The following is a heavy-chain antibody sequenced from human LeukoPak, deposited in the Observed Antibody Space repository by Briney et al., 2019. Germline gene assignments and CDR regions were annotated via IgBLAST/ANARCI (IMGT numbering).Heavy chain of an antibody. CDR2: INWNGGST. J-gene: IGHJ4*02. CDR3: ARVKGEGAHFDH. Sequence: PGGSLRLSCAASGFSFDDYGMTWVRQAPGKGLEWVSGINWNGGSTGYADSMKGRFTISRDNAKNSLYLQMNSLRAEDTALYRCARVKGEGAHFDHWGQGTLVTVSS. V-gene: IGHV3-20*01. D-gene: IGHD1-26*01. CDR1: GFSFDDYG.